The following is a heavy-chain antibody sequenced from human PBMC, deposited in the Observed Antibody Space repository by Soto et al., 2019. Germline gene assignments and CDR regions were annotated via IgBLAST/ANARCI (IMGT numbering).Heavy chain of an antibody. CDR3: ARMGYCSGGSCFDY. CDR2: IYYSGST. Sequence: SETLSLTCTVSGGSLSSSRYYWGWIRQRPGKGLEWIGYIYYSGSTNYNPSLKSRVTISVDTSKNQFSLKLSSVTAADTAVYYCARMGYCSGGSCFDYWGQGTLVTVSS. D-gene: IGHD2-15*01. J-gene: IGHJ4*02. V-gene: IGHV4-61*05. CDR1: GGSLSSSRYY.